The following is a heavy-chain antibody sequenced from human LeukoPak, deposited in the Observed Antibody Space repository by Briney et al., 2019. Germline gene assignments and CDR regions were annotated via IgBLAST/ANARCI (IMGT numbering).Heavy chain of an antibody. J-gene: IGHJ4*02. Sequence: PSETLSLTCAVYGGSFSGYYWSWIRQPPGKGLEWIGEIHHSGSTNYNPSLKSRVTISVDTSKNQFSLKLSSVTAADTAVYYCARGEIAAAGFVYWGQGTLVTVSS. CDR3: ARGEIAAAGFVY. V-gene: IGHV4-34*01. CDR2: IHHSGST. CDR1: GGSFSGYY. D-gene: IGHD6-13*01.